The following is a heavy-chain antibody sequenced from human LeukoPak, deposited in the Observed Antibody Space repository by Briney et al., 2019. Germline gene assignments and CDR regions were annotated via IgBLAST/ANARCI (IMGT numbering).Heavy chain of an antibody. CDR1: GFTFRSYA. CDR3: AKDLLDSPNGPNWFDP. V-gene: IGHV3-23*01. Sequence: GGSLRLSCAASGFTFRSYAISWVRPAPGKGLELVSVISGSGGSTYYADSVKGRFTISRDNSKNTLYLQMNSLRAEDTAVYYCAKDLLDSPNGPNWFDPWGQGTLVTVSS. CDR2: ISGSGGST. D-gene: IGHD1-1*01. J-gene: IGHJ5*02.